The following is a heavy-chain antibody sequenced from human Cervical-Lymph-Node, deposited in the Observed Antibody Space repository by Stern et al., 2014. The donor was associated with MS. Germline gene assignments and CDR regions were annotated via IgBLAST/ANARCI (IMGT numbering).Heavy chain of an antibody. D-gene: IGHD3-16*01. Sequence: EVQLVESGGGLVRPGGSLRLSCAASGFTFSSHWMYWVRQVPGKGLVWVSSIDNDGSRTIYADSVRGRLTITRDNDENTLHLQMNSLSAEDTAMYYCARGGFGHALDVWGQGTTVTVAS. J-gene: IGHJ6*02. CDR3: ARGGFGHALDV. CDR2: IDNDGSRT. CDR1: GFTFSSHW. V-gene: IGHV3-74*01.